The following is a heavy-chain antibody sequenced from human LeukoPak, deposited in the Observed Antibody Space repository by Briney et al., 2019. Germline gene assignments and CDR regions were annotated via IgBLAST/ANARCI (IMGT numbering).Heavy chain of an antibody. D-gene: IGHD3-10*01. J-gene: IGHJ6*03. CDR1: GYTFTSYD. V-gene: IGHV1-8*01. CDR2: MNPNSGDA. CDR3: ARDPSPHLWFGNPYYYYYYMDV. Sequence: ASVKVSCKASGYTFTSYDINWVRQATGQGLEWMGWMNPNSGDAGYAQKFLDRVTMTRDTSISTAYMELSSLRSEDTAVYYCARDPSPHLWFGNPYYYYYYMDVWGKGTTVTVSS.